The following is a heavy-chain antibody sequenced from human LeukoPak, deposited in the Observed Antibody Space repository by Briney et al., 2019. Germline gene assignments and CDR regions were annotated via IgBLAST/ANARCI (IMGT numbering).Heavy chain of an antibody. CDR2: IYSGTI. CDR3: AKCYGETYYCDY. D-gene: IGHD4/OR15-4a*01. Sequence: GGSLRLSCTVSGFTVSSNSMSWVRQAPGKGLEWVSFIYSGTIHYSDSVKGRFTISRDNSKNTLYLQMNSLRAEDTAVYYCAKCYGETYYCDYWGQGTLVTASS. CDR1: GFTVSSNS. V-gene: IGHV3-53*01. J-gene: IGHJ4*02.